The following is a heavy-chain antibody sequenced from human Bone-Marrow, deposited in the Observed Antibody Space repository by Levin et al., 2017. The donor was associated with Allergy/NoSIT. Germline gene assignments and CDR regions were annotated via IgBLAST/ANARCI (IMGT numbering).Heavy chain of an antibody. CDR3: ARHDGNCMSSTCRASFDL. CDR1: GYSFRSHW. J-gene: IGHJ4*02. D-gene: IGHD1-1*01. Sequence: GESLKISCKGSGYSFRSHWIAWVRHKPGKGLDYLGIIYPGDSDTRYSPSFQGHVTISADRSIDTAYLQLSSLGASDTAIYYCARHDGNCMSSTCRASFDLWGQGTLVTVSS. V-gene: IGHV5-51*01. CDR2: IYPGDSDT.